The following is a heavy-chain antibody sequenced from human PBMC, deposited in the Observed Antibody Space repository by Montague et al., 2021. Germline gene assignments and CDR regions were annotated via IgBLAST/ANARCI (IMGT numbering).Heavy chain of an antibody. V-gene: IGHV3-72*01. Sequence: SLRLSCAASGFSFSDYYVDWVRQAPGKGLEWVGRSRNKANSYTTDYAASVKGRFTISRDESKNSLYLQMNSLKTDDTAVYYCATEGKLPGPDFDHWGQGTLVTASS. CDR1: GFSFSDYY. CDR3: ATEGKLPGPDFDH. D-gene: IGHD1-7*01. J-gene: IGHJ4*02. CDR2: SRNKANSYTT.